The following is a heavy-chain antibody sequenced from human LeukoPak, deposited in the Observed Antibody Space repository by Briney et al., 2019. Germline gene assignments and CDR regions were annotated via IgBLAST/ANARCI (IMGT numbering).Heavy chain of an antibody. CDR3: ARDKPGTGFDY. Sequence: ASVRVSCKASGGTFSSYAISWVRQAPGQGLEWMGGIIPIFGTANYAQKFQGRVTITTDESTSTAYMELSSLRSEDTAVYYCARDKPGTGFDYWGQGTLVTVSS. D-gene: IGHD2-8*02. J-gene: IGHJ4*02. CDR1: GGTFSSYA. V-gene: IGHV1-69*05. CDR2: IIPIFGTA.